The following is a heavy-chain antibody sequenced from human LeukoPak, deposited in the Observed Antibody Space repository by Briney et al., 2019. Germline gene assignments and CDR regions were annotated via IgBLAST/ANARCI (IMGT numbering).Heavy chain of an antibody. J-gene: IGHJ4*02. Sequence: PGGSLRLSCAASGFTVSSYYMSWVRQAPGKGLEWVSVIYSGGSTYYADSVKGRFTISRHNSKNTLYLQMNSLRAEDTAVYYCATRGYYDSSGYSPRFDYWGQGTLVTVSS. D-gene: IGHD3-22*01. CDR1: GFTVSSYY. CDR3: ATRGYYDSSGYSPRFDY. V-gene: IGHV3-53*04. CDR2: IYSGGST.